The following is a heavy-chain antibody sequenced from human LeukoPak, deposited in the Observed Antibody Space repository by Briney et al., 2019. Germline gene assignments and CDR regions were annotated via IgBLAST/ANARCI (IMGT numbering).Heavy chain of an antibody. V-gene: IGHV3-30-3*01. CDR1: GFTFSSYA. D-gene: IGHD3-22*01. Sequence: GGSLRLSCAASGFTFSSYAMHWVRQAPGKGLEWVAVISYDGSNKYYADSVKGRFTISRDNSKNTLYLQMNSLRAEDTAVYYCARETLDYYDSSGYYYGYWGQGTLVTVSS. J-gene: IGHJ4*02. CDR2: ISYDGSNK. CDR3: ARETLDYYDSSGYYYGY.